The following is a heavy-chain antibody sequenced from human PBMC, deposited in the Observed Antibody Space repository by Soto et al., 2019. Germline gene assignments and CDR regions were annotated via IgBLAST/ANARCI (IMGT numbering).Heavy chain of an antibody. D-gene: IGHD3-22*01. CDR2: ISPKSGSI. Sequence: ASVKVSCKTSGYTFTRNGISWVRQAPGQGLEWMGWISPKSGSIKYAQKFQGRVIMTTDTSTSTAYMELRSLRSDDTAVYYCVKDRDSNSWPSRDVWGQGPRSPSPQ. CDR3: VKDRDSNSWPSRDV. V-gene: IGHV1-18*01. CDR1: GYTFTRNG. J-gene: IGHJ6*01.